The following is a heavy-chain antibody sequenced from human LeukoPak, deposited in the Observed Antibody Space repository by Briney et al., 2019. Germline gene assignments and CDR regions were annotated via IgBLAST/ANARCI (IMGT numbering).Heavy chain of an antibody. CDR1: GFTFSNYA. Sequence: GGSLRLSCVASGFTFSNYAMTWVRQAPGKGLEMVSGIYGDDDKTVYGDAVKGRFTISRDNSKNTLFLQMSSLRADDTAVYYCAKTQGYYDAWGQGALVTVSS. CDR3: AKTQGYYDA. D-gene: IGHD2-15*01. CDR2: IYGDDDKT. J-gene: IGHJ5*02. V-gene: IGHV3-23*01.